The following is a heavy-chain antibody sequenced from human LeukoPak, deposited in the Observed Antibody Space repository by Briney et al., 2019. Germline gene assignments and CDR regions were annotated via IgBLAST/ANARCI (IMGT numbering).Heavy chain of an antibody. CDR2: ISSSGSTI. CDR1: GSTFSDYY. V-gene: IGHV3-11*04. D-gene: IGHD6-19*01. Sequence: GGSLRLSCAASGSTFSDYYMSWIRQAPGKGLEWVSYISSSGSTIYYADSVKGRFTISRDNAKNSLYLQMNSLRAEDTAVYYCAREADYYYYMDVWGKGTTVTVSS. CDR3: AREADYYYYMDV. J-gene: IGHJ6*03.